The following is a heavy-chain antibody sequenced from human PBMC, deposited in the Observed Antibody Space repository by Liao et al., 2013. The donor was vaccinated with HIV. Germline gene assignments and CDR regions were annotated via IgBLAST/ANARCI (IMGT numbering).Heavy chain of an antibody. V-gene: IGHV4-39*07. J-gene: IGHJ4*02. CDR2: IYYNGNT. D-gene: IGHD3-16*02. CDR3: ARGSGYYDYLWGNYRYGYYFDY. CDR1: GGSIISDSYY. Sequence: QLQLQESGPGLVKPSETLSLTCTVSGGSIISDSYYWGWIRQPPGKGLEWIGSIYYNGNTNYNPSLKRRVTMSVDTSKNQFSLNLSSVTAADTAVYYCARGSGYYDYLWGNYRYGYYFDYWGQGTLVTVSS.